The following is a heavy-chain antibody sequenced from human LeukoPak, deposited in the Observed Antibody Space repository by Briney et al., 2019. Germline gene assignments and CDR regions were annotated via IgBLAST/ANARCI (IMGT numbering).Heavy chain of an antibody. CDR1: GYTFTGYY. Sequence: ASVTVSCTASGYTFTGYYMHWVRQAPGQGLEWMGWINPNSGGTNYAQKFQGWVTMTRDTSISTAYMELSRLRSDDTAVYYCARGHYYYGPGSYLYYYGMDVWGQGTTVTVSS. J-gene: IGHJ6*02. V-gene: IGHV1-2*04. CDR3: ARGHYYYGPGSYLYYYGMDV. D-gene: IGHD3-10*01. CDR2: INPNSGGT.